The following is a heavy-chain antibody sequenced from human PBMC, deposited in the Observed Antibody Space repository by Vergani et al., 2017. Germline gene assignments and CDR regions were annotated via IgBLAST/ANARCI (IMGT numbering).Heavy chain of an antibody. J-gene: IGHJ6*02. V-gene: IGHV3-9*01. CDR1: GFTLDDYA. CDR2: ISWNSGSI. Sequence: EVQLVESGGGLVQPGRSLRLPCAASGFTLDDYAMHRVRQAPWKGLEWVSGISWNSGSIGYADSVKGRFTISRDNAKNSLYLQMNSLRAEDTALYYCAKGKRIRLSPHFYHYYCIDGWGQGTTVTVSS. CDR3: AKGKRIRLSPHFYHYYCIDG. D-gene: IGHD5-18*01.